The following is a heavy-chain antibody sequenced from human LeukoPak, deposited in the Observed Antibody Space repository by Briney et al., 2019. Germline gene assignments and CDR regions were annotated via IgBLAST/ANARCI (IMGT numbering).Heavy chain of an antibody. CDR1: GGTVRNYA. J-gene: IGHJ6*03. CDR3: ARGSGVGAARGHYYYFMDV. V-gene: IGHV1-69*13. Sequence: SVKVFCKASGGTVRNYAISWVRQAPGQGLEWLGGTIPVFGSTDYAQKFLDRLTITSDESTSTSYMQLSSLQSDDTAVYYCARGSGVGAARGHYYYFMDVWGKGTTVTVSS. D-gene: IGHD1-26*01. CDR2: TIPVFGST.